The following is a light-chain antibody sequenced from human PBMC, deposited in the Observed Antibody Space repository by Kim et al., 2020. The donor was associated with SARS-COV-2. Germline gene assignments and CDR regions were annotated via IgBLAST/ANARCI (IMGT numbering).Light chain of an antibody. CDR3: QQYDSHPYT. Sequence: DIQMTQSPSILSASVGDRVTITCRASQSISSWLAWYQRKPGKAPKLLISKASDLEGGVPSRFSGRGSGTEFTLTINTLQPDDFATYSCQQYDSHPYTFGQGTKLEI. V-gene: IGKV1-5*03. CDR1: QSISSW. CDR2: KAS. J-gene: IGKJ2*01.